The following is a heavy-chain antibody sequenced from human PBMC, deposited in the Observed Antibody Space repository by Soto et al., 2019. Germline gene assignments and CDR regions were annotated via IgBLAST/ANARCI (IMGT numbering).Heavy chain of an antibody. CDR1: GGSISSSSYY. CDR2: IYYSGST. Sequence: SETLSLTCTVSGGSISSSSYYWGWIRQPPGKGLEWIGSIYYSGSTYYNPSLKSRVTISVDTSKNQFSLKLSSVTAADTAVYYCPSFHYDEIFGVVFYYWGQGHLVTVSS. CDR3: PSFHYDEIFGVVFYY. D-gene: IGHD3-3*01. J-gene: IGHJ4*02. V-gene: IGHV4-39*01.